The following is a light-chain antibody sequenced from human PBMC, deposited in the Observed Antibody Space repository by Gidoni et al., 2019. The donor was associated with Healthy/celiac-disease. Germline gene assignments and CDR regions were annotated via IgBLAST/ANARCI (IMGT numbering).Light chain of an antibody. V-gene: IGLV2-11*01. CDR2: DVS. J-gene: IGLJ1*01. Sequence: QSALTQPRSVSGSPGQSVTISCTGTSSDVGGYNYVSCYQQHPGKAPKLLIYDVSKRPSGVPDRFSGSKSGNTASLTISGLQAEDEADYYCCSYAGSLDVFGTGTKVTVL. CDR1: SSDVGGYNY. CDR3: CSYAGSLDV.